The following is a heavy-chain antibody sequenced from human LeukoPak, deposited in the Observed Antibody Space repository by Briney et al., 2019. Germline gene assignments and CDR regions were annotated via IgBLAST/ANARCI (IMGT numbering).Heavy chain of an antibody. V-gene: IGHV4-59*01. CDR1: GGSISNYY. D-gene: IGHD3-22*01. J-gene: IGHJ6*02. CDR3: ARTSQDDGSGYYYYYGMDV. CDR2: IYYRGSI. Sequence: ASETLSLTCTVSGGSISNYYWSWIRQPPGRGPEWIGYIYYRGSINYNPSLRSRVTLSVDTSKNQFSLKLSSVTAADTAVYYCARTSQDDGSGYYYYYGMDVWGHGTTVTVSS.